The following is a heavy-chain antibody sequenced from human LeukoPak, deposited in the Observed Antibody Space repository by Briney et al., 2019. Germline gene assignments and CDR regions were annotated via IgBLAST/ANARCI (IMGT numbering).Heavy chain of an antibody. J-gene: IGHJ4*02. V-gene: IGHV3-48*04. D-gene: IGHD1-26*01. CDR3: ARDVGATPGYFDY. CDR1: GFTFSSYS. CDR2: ISRSGNTV. Sequence: GGSLRLSCAASGFTFSSYSMNWVRQAPGKGLEWLSYISRSGNTVYYADSVKGRFTISRDNAKSSLYLQMNSLRAEDTAVYYCARDVGATPGYFDYWGQGTLVTVSS.